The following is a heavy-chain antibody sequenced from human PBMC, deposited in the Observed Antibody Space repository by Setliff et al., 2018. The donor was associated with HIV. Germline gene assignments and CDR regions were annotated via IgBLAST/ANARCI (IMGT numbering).Heavy chain of an antibody. CDR1: GFTFSSYW. J-gene: IGHJ3*02. CDR3: ARWPREVAEMGGAFDS. V-gene: IGHV3-7*03. Sequence: GGSLRLSCATSGFTFSSYWMSWVRQAPGKGLEWVANIKQDGSQKFYVDSVKGRFTISRDNAKNSVYLQMNSLRVEDTAVYYCARWPREVAEMGGAFDSWGQGTMVTVPS. D-gene: IGHD3-16*01. CDR2: IKQDGSQK.